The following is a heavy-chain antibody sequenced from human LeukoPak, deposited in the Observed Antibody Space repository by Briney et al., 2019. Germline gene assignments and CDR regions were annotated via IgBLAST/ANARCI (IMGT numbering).Heavy chain of an antibody. CDR1: GGSISSYY. D-gene: IGHD5-24*01. V-gene: IGHV4-4*07. CDR2: IYTSGST. Sequence: PSETLSLTCTVSGGSISSYYWSWIRQPAGKGLEWIGRIYTSGSTYYNPSLKSRVTISVDTSKNQFSLKLSSVTAADTAVYYCARQGRDGYNTDYYYYGMDVWGQGTTVTVSS. J-gene: IGHJ6*02. CDR3: ARQGRDGYNTDYYYYGMDV.